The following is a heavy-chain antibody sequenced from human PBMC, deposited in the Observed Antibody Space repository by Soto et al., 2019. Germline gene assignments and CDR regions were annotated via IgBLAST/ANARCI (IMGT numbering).Heavy chain of an antibody. Sequence: VQLVESGGGLVQPGGSLRLSCVASGFTFNIYWMHWVRQAPGKGLEWVSRSDNAGSATTYADSVKVRFTISRDNAKNTLVLQMNTLGVDDTAVYYCARDNWNSYWGQGTLVTVSS. CDR2: SDNAGSAT. CDR3: ARDNWNSY. V-gene: IGHV3-74*01. J-gene: IGHJ4*02. D-gene: IGHD1-1*01. CDR1: GFTFNIYW.